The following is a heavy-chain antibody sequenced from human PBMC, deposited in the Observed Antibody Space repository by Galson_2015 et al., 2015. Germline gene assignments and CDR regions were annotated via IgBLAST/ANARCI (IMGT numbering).Heavy chain of an antibody. CDR1: GGSISSGGYS. D-gene: IGHD5-18*01. CDR3: ARGGGYSRTGRPMDV. J-gene: IGHJ6*03. V-gene: IGHV4-30-2*01. Sequence: TLSLTCAVSGGSISSGGYSWSWIRQPPGKGLEWIGYIYHSGSTYYNPSLKSRVTISVDRSKNQFSLKLSSVTAADTAVYYCARGGGYSRTGRPMDVWGKGTTVTVSS. CDR2: IYHSGST.